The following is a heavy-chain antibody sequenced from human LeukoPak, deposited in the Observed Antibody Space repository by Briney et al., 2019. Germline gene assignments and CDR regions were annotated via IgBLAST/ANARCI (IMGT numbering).Heavy chain of an antibody. CDR2: ITKKIDGGTT. Sequence: NPGGSLRLSCTASGFTFSNAWMSWVRQAPGKGLEWVGRITKKIDGGTTTYAAPVRGRFTISRDDSKDTLYLQMNSLKTDDTAVYHCTRGPRPFDYWRQGTLVTVSP. CDR1: GFTFSNAW. CDR3: TRGPRPFDY. J-gene: IGHJ4*02. V-gene: IGHV3-15*01.